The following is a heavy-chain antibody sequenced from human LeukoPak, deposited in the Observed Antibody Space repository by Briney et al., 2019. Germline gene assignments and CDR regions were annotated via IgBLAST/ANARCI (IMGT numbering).Heavy chain of an antibody. V-gene: IGHV7-4-1*02. CDR1: GYTFTSYA. Sequence: ASVKVSRKASGYTFTSYAMNWVRQAPGQGLEWMGWINTNTGNPTYAQGFTGRFVFSLDTSVSTAYLQISSLKAEDTAVYYCARPTSGSYASDAFDLWGQGTMVTVSS. CDR2: INTNTGNP. J-gene: IGHJ3*01. CDR3: ARPTSGSYASDAFDL. D-gene: IGHD1-26*01.